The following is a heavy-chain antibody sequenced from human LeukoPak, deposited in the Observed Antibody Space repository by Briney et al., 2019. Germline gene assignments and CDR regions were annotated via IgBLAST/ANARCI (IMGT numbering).Heavy chain of an antibody. Sequence: ASVKVSCKASGGTFSNYAITWVRQAPGQGLEWMGGIIPIFGTANYALNFQGRVTITADESTSTAYMELSSLRSEDTAVYYCASPPRYDILTGDEVHAFDIWGQGTMVTVSS. CDR2: IIPIFGTA. CDR3: ASPPRYDILTGDEVHAFDI. J-gene: IGHJ3*02. D-gene: IGHD3-9*01. V-gene: IGHV1-69*01. CDR1: GGTFSNYA.